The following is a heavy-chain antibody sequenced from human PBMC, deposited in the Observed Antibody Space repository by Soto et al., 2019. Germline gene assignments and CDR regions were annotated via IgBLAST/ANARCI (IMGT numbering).Heavy chain of an antibody. J-gene: IGHJ3*01. V-gene: IGHV3-23*01. CDR2: ISDSGGIT. Sequence: VQLLESGGALVQPGGSLRLSCAASGFAFSSHPMSWVRQAPEKGLEWVSGISDSGGITYNADSVKGRFTTSRDNSKNTLYLQMNSLRTEDTAVYYCARRAFGSSRTFDAWGQGTMVTVSS. D-gene: IGHD6-6*01. CDR1: GFAFSSHP. CDR3: ARRAFGSSRTFDA.